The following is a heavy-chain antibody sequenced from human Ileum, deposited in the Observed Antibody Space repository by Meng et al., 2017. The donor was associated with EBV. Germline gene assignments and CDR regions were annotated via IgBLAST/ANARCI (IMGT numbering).Heavy chain of an antibody. CDR3: AKGGQWDPLDS. CDR2: FYEGTT. CDR1: GVSISGNY. V-gene: IGHV4-59*01. J-gene: IGHJ4*02. D-gene: IGHD1-26*01. Sequence: ESGPGLVKPSGPRSLTCDVSGVSISGNYWRWTRQSPVKGLEWIGFFYEGTTNYNPSLKIRVTIAAGPANNQISLRLSSVTSADTAVYYCAKGGQWDPLDSWGRGILVTVSS.